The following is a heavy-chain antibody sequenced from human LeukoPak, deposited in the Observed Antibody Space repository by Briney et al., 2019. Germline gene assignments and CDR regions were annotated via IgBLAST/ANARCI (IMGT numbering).Heavy chain of an antibody. D-gene: IGHD6-19*01. CDR2: ISGSGGST. J-gene: IGHJ5*02. Sequence: PGRSLRLSCAASGFTFSSYGMSWVRQAPGKGLEWVSAISGSGGSTYYADSVKGRFTISRDNSKNTLYLQMNSLRAEDTAVYYCAKANRSGWYLFGWFDPWGQGTLVTVSS. CDR3: AKANRSGWYLFGWFDP. CDR1: GFTFSSYG. V-gene: IGHV3-23*01.